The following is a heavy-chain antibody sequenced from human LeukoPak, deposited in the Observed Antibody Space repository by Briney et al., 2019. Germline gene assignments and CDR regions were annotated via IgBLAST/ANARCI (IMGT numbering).Heavy chain of an antibody. D-gene: IGHD1-26*01. V-gene: IGHV5-51*01. CDR1: GYSFTSYC. CDR3: GMSGDRVPLQDDVSDV. J-gene: IGHJ3*01. CDR2: IYPGDSGP. Sequence: GESLKISCKASGYSFTSYCIGWVRQMPGKGLEWMGIIYPGDSGPTYSPSFQGQVTISVDKSINTAYLQWSSLQASDTAMYYCGMSGDRVPLQDDVSDVWGQGTMVTVST.